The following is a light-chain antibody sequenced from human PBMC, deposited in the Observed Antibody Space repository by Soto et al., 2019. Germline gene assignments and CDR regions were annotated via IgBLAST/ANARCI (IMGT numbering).Light chain of an antibody. V-gene: IGKV1-6*01. J-gene: IGKJ4*01. CDR2: AAS. CDR3: LQDFNYPLT. Sequence: AIQMTQSPSSLSASVGDRVTITCRASQGIRNDLGWFQQKTGKAPNLLIYAASNLQSGVPSRFSGSGSGTDVTLTIGSLQPEDFATYYCLQDFNYPLTFGGGTKVDI. CDR1: QGIRND.